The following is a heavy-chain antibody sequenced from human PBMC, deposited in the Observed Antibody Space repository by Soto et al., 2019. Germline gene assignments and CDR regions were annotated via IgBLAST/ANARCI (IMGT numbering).Heavy chain of an antibody. CDR2: MYYSGST. D-gene: IGHD1-1*01. CDR3: ARLQFTDWFDP. J-gene: IGHJ5*02. V-gene: IGHV4-39*01. CDR1: GCSLSMSSYY. Sequence: SATLSVTCPVSGCSLSMSSYYGVWIRQPPGKGLEWIGSMYYSGSTYYNPSLKSRVTISVDTSKNQLSLKLSSVTAADTAVYNCARLQFTDWFDPWGQGTQVTVSS.